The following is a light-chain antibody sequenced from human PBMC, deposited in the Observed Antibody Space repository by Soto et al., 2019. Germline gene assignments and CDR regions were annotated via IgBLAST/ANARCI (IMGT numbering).Light chain of an antibody. CDR2: AAS. J-gene: IGKJ3*01. CDR3: QKHNSSPFT. CDR1: QDITNY. V-gene: IGKV1-27*01. Sequence: DIQMTQSPSSLSASVGDRVTITCRASQDITNYLAWYQQKPGKVPKLLIYAASTWQSGVPSRFSGSGSGTDFTLTTSTLAPEAFAIYSGQKHNSSPFTFAPGTKVDIK.